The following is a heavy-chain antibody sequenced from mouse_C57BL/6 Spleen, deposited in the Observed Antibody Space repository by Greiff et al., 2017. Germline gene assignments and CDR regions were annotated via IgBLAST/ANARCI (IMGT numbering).Heavy chain of an antibody. CDR2: INPGSGGT. J-gene: IGHJ1*03. Sequence: VQLQESGAELVRPGTSVKVSCKASGYAFTNYLIEWVKQRPGQGLEWIGVINPGSGGTNYNEKFKGKATLTADKSSSTAYMQLISLTSEDSAVYFCARSGYSNYDWYFDVWGTGTTVTVSS. D-gene: IGHD2-5*01. CDR3: ARSGYSNYDWYFDV. V-gene: IGHV1-54*01. CDR1: GYAFTNYL.